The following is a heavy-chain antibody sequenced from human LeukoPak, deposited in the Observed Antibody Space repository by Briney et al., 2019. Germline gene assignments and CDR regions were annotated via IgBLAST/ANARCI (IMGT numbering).Heavy chain of an antibody. Sequence: PGGSLRLSCAASGFTFSGSWMSWVRQAPGKGLEWVAIIKQDGSDKYYVDSVKGRLTISKDNAKNSLYLQMNSLRVEDTAVYYCARDPLGGALDYWGQGTLVTVSS. CDR3: ARDPLGGALDY. CDR1: GFTFSGSW. J-gene: IGHJ4*02. CDR2: IKQDGSDK. V-gene: IGHV3-7*03.